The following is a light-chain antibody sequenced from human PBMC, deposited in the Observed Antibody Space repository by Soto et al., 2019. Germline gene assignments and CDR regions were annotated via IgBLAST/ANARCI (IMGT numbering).Light chain of an antibody. CDR2: DSS. V-gene: IGKV3-11*01. CDR1: QSVSSY. CDR3: QQRSVWPLT. J-gene: IGKJ4*01. Sequence: EIVLTQFPATLSLSPGDGATLSCRVSQSVSSYLAWYQQRRGQAPRLLIYDSSNRATGIPARFSGSGSGTAFSLIISSLEPEDFAVYYCQQRSVWPLTFGGGTRVEIK.